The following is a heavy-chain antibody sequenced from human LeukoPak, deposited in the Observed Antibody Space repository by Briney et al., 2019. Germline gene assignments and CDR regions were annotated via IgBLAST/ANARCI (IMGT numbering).Heavy chain of an antibody. CDR2: IYYSGST. J-gene: IGHJ4*02. CDR3: ARLGDRNAADY. D-gene: IGHD1-1*01. V-gene: IGHV4-39*01. CDR1: GGSISSSSYY. Sequence: PSETLSLTRTVSGGSISSSSYYWGWIRQPPGKGLEWIGSIYYSGSTYYNPSLKSRVTISVDTSKNQFSLKLSSVTAADTAVYYCARLGDRNAADYWGQGTLVTVSS.